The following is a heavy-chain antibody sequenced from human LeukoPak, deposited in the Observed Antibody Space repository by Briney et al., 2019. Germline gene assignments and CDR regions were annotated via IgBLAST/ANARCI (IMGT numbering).Heavy chain of an antibody. D-gene: IGHD3-10*01. V-gene: IGHV3-30*18. CDR3: AKDPYGSGSYYNYDY. CDR2: ISYDGSNK. CDR1: GFTFSSYG. J-gene: IGHJ4*02. Sequence: PGGSLRLPCAASGFTFSSYGMHWVRQAPGKGLEWVAVISYDGSNKYYADSVKGRFTISRDNSKNTLYLQMNSLRAEDTAVYYCAKDPYGSGSYYNYDYWGQGTLVTVSS.